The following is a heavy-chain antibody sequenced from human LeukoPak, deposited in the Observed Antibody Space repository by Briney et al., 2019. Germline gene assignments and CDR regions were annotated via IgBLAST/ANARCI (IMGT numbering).Heavy chain of an antibody. V-gene: IGHV1-24*01. CDR3: ATAGYSSSWVDY. D-gene: IGHD6-13*01. CDR2: FHPEDGET. CDR1: GYTLTELS. J-gene: IGHJ4*02. Sequence: GASVTVSCKVSGYTLTELSMHWVRQAPGKGLEWMGGFHPEDGETIYAKMLQGRVTMTKDPSAEPTYMEPSRQRSEDTAVYYCATAGYSSSWVDYWGQGTLVTVSS.